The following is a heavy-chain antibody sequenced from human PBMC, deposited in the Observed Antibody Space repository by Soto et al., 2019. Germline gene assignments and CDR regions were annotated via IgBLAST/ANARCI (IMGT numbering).Heavy chain of an antibody. CDR2: IYPGDSDT. V-gene: IGHV5-51*01. J-gene: IGHJ3*02. D-gene: IGHD6-6*01. CDR3: ARLYGIAARLGAFDI. CDR1: GYSFTSYW. Sequence: PGESLKISCQGSGYSFTSYWIGWVRQMPGKGLEWMGIIYPGDSDTTYSPSFQGQVTISADKSISTAYLQWSSLKASDTAMYYCARLYGIAARLGAFDIWGQGTMVTVSS.